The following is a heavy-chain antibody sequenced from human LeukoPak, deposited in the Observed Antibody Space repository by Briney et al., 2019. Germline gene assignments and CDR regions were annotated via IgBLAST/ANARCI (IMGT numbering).Heavy chain of an antibody. J-gene: IGHJ3*02. CDR1: GYTFTSYG. Sequence: ASVKVSCKASGYTFTSYGISWVRQAPGQGLEWMGWISAYNGNTNYAQKLQDRVTMTTDTSTSTAYMELRSLRSDDTAVYYCARGGSGYSPDDAFDIWGQGTMVTVSS. D-gene: IGHD3-22*01. CDR2: ISAYNGNT. CDR3: ARGGSGYSPDDAFDI. V-gene: IGHV1-18*01.